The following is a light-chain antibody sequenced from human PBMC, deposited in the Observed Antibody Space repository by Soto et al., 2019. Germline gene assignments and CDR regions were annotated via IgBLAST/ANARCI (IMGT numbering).Light chain of an antibody. CDR3: SSYEGINNLGV. CDR2: EVN. J-gene: IGLJ1*01. Sequence: QSALTQPPSASGSPGQSVTISCTGTSSDVGGYKYVSWYQQHPGKAPKLMIFEVNKRPSGVPDRFSGSKSGNTASLTVSGPQAEDGADYSCSSYEGINNLGVFGIGTKLTVL. V-gene: IGLV2-8*01. CDR1: SSDVGGYKY.